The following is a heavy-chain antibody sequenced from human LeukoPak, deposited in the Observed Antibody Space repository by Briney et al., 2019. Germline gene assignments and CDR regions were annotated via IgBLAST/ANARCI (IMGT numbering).Heavy chain of an antibody. J-gene: IGHJ5*02. CDR1: GYTLTELS. CDR2: FDPEDGET. V-gene: IGHV1-24*01. D-gene: IGHD1-26*01. CDR3: ATVLRSGIVGATGDVNWFDP. Sequence: ASVKVSCKVSGYTLTELSMHWVRQAPGKGLEWMGGFDPEDGETIYAQKFQGRVTMTEDTSIDTGYMELSSLRSEDTAVYYCATVLRSGIVGATGDVNWFDPWGQGTLVTVSS.